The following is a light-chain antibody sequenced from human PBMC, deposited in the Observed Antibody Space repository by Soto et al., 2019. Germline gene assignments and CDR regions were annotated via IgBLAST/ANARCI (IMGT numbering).Light chain of an antibody. CDR1: QSVSSNS. CDR3: QQYGGSPYT. CDR2: GES. J-gene: IGKJ2*01. V-gene: IGKV3-20*01. Sequence: EIVLTQSPGTLSLSPGERATLSCRASQSVSSNSLAWYQQKPGQAPRLLIYGESSRATGIPDRFSGSGSGTDFTLTISRLEPEDFAVYYCQQYGGSPYTFGQGTKLEI.